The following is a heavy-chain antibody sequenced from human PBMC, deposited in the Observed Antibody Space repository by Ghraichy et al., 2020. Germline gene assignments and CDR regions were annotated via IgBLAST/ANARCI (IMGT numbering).Heavy chain of an antibody. J-gene: IGHJ4*02. Sequence: GGSLRLSCAASGFPFRTYSMNWVRQAPGKGLEWVSSISSSSSYIYYGDSLKGRFTISRDNAKNSLYLQMNSLRAEDTAVYHCARSESSSWTRFDSWGQGTLVTFSS. CDR1: GFPFRTYS. CDR3: ARSESSSWTRFDS. V-gene: IGHV3-21*01. D-gene: IGHD6-13*01. CDR2: ISSSSSYI.